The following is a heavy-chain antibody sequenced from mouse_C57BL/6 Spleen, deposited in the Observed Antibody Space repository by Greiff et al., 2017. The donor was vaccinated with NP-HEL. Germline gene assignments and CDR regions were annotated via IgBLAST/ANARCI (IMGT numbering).Heavy chain of an antibody. CDR3: ARGSDGSATWLAY. V-gene: IGHV1-81*01. J-gene: IGHJ3*01. D-gene: IGHD2-3*01. CDR2: IYPRSGNT. CDR1: GYTFTSYG. Sequence: VQLQQSGAELARPGASVKLSCKASGYTFTSYGISWVKQRTGQGLEWIGEIYPRSGNTYYNEKFKGKATLPADKSSSTAYMELRSLTSEDSAVYFCARGSDGSATWLAYWGQGTLVTVSA.